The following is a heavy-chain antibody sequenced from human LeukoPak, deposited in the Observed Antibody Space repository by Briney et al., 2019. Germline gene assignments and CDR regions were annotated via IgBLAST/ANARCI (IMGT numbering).Heavy chain of an antibody. D-gene: IGHD3-10*01. CDR2: ISYDGGNK. Sequence: PGGSLRLSCLASGFALHTYGIHWVRQAPGKGLEGVAVISYDGGNKFFADAVGGRFTISRDNPKNTVYLEMNSLRAEDTAVYFCARDQSARDFYYYMDVWGEGTTVTVSS. CDR3: ARDQSARDFYYYMDV. J-gene: IGHJ6*04. V-gene: IGHV3-30*03. CDR1: GFALHTYG.